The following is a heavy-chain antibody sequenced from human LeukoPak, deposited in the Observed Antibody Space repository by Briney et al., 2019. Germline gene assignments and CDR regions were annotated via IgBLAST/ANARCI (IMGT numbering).Heavy chain of an antibody. CDR3: AKYASKRLVSGSYYYYMDV. Sequence: ASVTVSCKASGYTFTSYAMHWVRQAPGQRLEWMGWINAGNGNTKYSQKFQGRVTITRDTSASTAYMELSSLRAEDTAVYYCAKYASKRLVSGSYYYYMDVWGKGTTVTVSS. D-gene: IGHD1-26*01. CDR1: GYTFTSYA. CDR2: INAGNGNT. J-gene: IGHJ6*03. V-gene: IGHV1-3*01.